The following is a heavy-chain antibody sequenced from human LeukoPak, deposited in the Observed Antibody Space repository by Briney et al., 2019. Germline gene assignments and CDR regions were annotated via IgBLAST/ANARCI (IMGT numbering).Heavy chain of an antibody. CDR1: GFTVTNNY. D-gene: IGHD6-13*01. J-gene: IGHJ4*02. V-gene: IGHV3-53*01. Sequence: GGSLRLSCAASGFTVTNNYISWVRQAPGKGLEWVSVMYTGGSTYYADSVKGRFTISRDISKNTLYLQMNSLRAEDTAVYHCARGAATGPTLGLDCWGQGTLVTVSS. CDR3: ARGAATGPTLGLDC. CDR2: MYTGGST.